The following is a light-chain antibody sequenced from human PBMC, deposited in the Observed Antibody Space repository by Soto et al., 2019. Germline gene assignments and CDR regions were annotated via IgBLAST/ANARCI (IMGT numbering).Light chain of an antibody. CDR1: SSDVGGYNY. CDR3: SSYTTSSTYV. Sequence: QSALTQPASVSGSPGQSIAISCTGTSSDVGGYNYVSWYQQHPGKAPKLMVYDVSNRPSGVSNRFSGSKSGNTASLTISGLHADEEADYYCSSYTTSSTYVFGTATKMTAL. J-gene: IGLJ1*01. V-gene: IGLV2-14*01. CDR2: DVS.